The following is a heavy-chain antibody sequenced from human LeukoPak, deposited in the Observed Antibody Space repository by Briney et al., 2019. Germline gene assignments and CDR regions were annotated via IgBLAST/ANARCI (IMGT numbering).Heavy chain of an antibody. Sequence: GGSLRLSCAASGFTFSSYAMHWVRQAPGKGLEWVAVISYDGSNKYYADSVKGRFTISSDNSKNTLYLQMNSLRAEDTAVYYCARATVSSGYRDTNFDYWGQGTLVTVSS. J-gene: IGHJ4*02. V-gene: IGHV3-30-3*01. CDR3: ARATVSSGYRDTNFDY. CDR2: ISYDGSNK. CDR1: GFTFSSYA. D-gene: IGHD3-22*01.